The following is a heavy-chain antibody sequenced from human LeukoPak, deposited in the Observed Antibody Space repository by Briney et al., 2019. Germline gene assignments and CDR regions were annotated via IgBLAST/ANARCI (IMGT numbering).Heavy chain of an antibody. V-gene: IGHV4-34*01. Sequence: SETLSLTCAVYGGSFSGYYWSWIRQPPGKGLEWIGEINHSGSTNYNPSLKSRVTISVDTSKNQFSLKLSSVTAADTAVYYCARDSSWLVRYYFDYWGQGTQVTVSS. CDR3: ARDSSWLVRYYFDY. J-gene: IGHJ4*02. CDR2: INHSGST. CDR1: GGSFSGYY. D-gene: IGHD6-19*01.